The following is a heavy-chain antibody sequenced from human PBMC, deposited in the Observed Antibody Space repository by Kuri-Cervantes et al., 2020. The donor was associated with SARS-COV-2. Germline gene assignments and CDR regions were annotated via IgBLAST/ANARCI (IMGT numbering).Heavy chain of an antibody. CDR2: IWYDGSNK. Sequence: GGSLRLSCAASGFTFSSYAMHWVRQAPGKGLEWVAVIWYDGSNKYYADSVKGRFTISRDNSKNTLYLQMNSLRAEDTAVYYCARGFGVALYGMDVWGQGTTVTVSS. D-gene: IGHD3-3*01. V-gene: IGHV3-30*07. CDR3: ARGFGVALYGMDV. J-gene: IGHJ6*02. CDR1: GFTFSSYA.